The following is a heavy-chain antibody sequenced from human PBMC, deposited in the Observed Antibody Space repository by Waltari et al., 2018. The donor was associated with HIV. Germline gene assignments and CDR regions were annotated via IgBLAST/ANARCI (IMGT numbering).Heavy chain of an antibody. CDR1: GGSISSSTYY. J-gene: IGHJ5*02. V-gene: IGHV4-39*07. CDR2: IYYSGST. D-gene: IGHD6-13*01. CDR3: ARVTTSSSRYIRWFDP. Sequence: QLQLQESGPGLVKPSETLSLTCTVSGGSISSSTYYWGWIRQPPGEGLEWIGNIYYSGSTYYTPSLKSRVTISLDTSKNQFSLKLRSVTAADTAVYYCARVTTSSSRYIRWFDPWGQGTLVTVSS.